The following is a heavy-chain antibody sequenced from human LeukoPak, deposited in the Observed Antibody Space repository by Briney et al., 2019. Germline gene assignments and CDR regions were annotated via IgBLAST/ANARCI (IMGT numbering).Heavy chain of an antibody. D-gene: IGHD1-26*01. V-gene: IGHV3-33*01. J-gene: IGHJ4*02. Sequence: GGSLRLSCAASGFTFSSYGMHWVRQAPGKGLEWVAVIWYDGSNKYYADSVKGRFTISRDNSKNTLYLQMNSLRAEDTAVYYCARPTYSGSYYWFDYWGQGTLVTVSS. CDR1: GFTFSSYG. CDR3: ARPTYSGSYYWFDY. CDR2: IWYDGSNK.